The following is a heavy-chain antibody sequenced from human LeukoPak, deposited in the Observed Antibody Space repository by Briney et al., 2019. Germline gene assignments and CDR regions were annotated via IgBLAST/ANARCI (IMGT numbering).Heavy chain of an antibody. CDR2: VNPNSGDT. D-gene: IGHD3-22*01. J-gene: IGHJ3*01. V-gene: IGHV1-2*02. CDR3: ARLSMVAVVIENAFDL. Sequence: ASVTVSCKASGYMFTAYQMHWVRQAPGQGLEWMGWVNPNSGDTKYAQGYQDRVTLTGDTSINTAYMELSRLRSDDTAVYFCARLSMVAVVIENAFDLWGQGTMVIVSS. CDR1: GYMFTAYQ.